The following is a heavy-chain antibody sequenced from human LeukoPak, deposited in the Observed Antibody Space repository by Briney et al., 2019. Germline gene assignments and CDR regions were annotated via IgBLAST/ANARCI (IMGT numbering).Heavy chain of an antibody. CDR3: AREGTYYDMDV. CDR1: GFTVSSNY. Sequence: PGGSMRLSCAASGFTVSSNYMSWVRQAPGKGLEWDTVIVSGGTTYDADSVKGRFTISKDNSKNPLYLQMNSLRAEDPAVNYCAREGTYYDMDVWGQGTTVTVSS. J-gene: IGHJ6*02. D-gene: IGHD1-1*01. CDR2: IVSGGTT. V-gene: IGHV3-53*01.